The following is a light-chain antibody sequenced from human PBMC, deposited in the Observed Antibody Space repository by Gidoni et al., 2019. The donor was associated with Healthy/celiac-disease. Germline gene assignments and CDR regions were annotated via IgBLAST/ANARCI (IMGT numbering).Light chain of an antibody. V-gene: IGKV1-12*01. CDR2: AAS. J-gene: IGKJ1*01. CDR3: QQANSFPRT. Sequence: DIQMTKSPSSVSASVGARVTITCRASQGISSWLAWSQQKPGKAPKLLIYAASSLQSGVPSRFSGSGSGTDCTLTLSSLQPEDFATYYCQQANSFPRTFGQGTKVEIK. CDR1: QGISSW.